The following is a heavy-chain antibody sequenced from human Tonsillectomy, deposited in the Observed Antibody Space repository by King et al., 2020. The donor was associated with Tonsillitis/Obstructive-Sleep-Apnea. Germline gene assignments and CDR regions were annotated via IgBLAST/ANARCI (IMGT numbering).Heavy chain of an antibody. Sequence: QLVQSGGGLVQPGGSLRLSCAASGFTFSDYWMSWVRQAPGKGLEWVANMRQDGREIYYLDSVKGRFTISRDNADNSLHLQMNSLRAEDTAVYYCARDKVVGPTKFDYWGQGTLVTVSS. CDR1: GFTFSDYW. CDR3: ARDKVVGPTKFDY. J-gene: IGHJ4*02. V-gene: IGHV3-7*01. CDR2: MRQDGREI. D-gene: IGHD1-26*01.